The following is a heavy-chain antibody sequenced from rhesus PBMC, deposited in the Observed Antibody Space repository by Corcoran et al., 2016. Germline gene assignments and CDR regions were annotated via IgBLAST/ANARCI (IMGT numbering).Heavy chain of an antibody. CDR1: GGSISSSNW. Sequence: QVQLQESGPAVVKPSETLSLTCAVSGGSISSSNWWSWIRQSPGKGLEWFGGIYGSGGSTEYNPTLKRRVTISIDTSKNQFSLKLSSVTAADTAGYYCARHNWGSGSWNYFDYWGQGVLVTVSS. CDR2: IYGSGGST. CDR3: ARHNWGSGSWNYFDY. J-gene: IGHJ4*01. D-gene: IGHD6-25*01. V-gene: IGHV4-93*02.